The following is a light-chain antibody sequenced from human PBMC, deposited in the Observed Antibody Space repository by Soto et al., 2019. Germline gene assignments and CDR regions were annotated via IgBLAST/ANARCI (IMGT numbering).Light chain of an antibody. CDR1: QSISSY. V-gene: IGKV1-39*01. CDR3: QQSYSTRGT. J-gene: IGKJ1*01. CDR2: AAS. Sequence: DIQMTQSPSSLSASVGDRVIITCRASQSISSYLNWYQQKPGKAPKLLIYAASSLQSGVPSRFSGSGSGSEFTLTISSLQPEDFATYYCQQSYSTRGTFGQGTKVEIK.